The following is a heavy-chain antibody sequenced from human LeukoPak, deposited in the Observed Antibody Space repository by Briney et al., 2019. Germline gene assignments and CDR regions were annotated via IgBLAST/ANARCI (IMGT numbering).Heavy chain of an antibody. CDR3: AISSRGYSYGINY. J-gene: IGHJ4*02. CDR1: GFTFSSYW. V-gene: IGHV3-7*01. D-gene: IGHD5-18*01. CDR2: IKQDGSEK. Sequence: GGSLRLSCAASGFTFSSYWMSWVRQAPGKGLEWVANIKQDGSEKYYVDSVKGRFTISRDNAKNSLYLQMNSLRAEDTAVYYCAISSRGYSYGINYWGQGTLVTVSS.